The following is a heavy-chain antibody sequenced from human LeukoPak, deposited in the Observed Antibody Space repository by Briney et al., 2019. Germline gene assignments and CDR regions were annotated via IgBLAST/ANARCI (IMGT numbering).Heavy chain of an antibody. CDR3: ARDLTHGGKTY. CDR1: GFTVISNY. J-gene: IGHJ4*02. Sequence: GGSLRLSCAASGFTVISNYMSWVRQAPGKGLEWVSVIYSGGDTYYADSVKGRFTISRDNSKNTLCLQMNSLRAEDTAVYYCARDLTHGGKTYWGQGTLVTVSS. D-gene: IGHD4-23*01. CDR2: IYSGGDT. V-gene: IGHV3-66*02.